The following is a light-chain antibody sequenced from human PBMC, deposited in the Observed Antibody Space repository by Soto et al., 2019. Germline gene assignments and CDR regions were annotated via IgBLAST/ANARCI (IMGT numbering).Light chain of an antibody. CDR2: DND. V-gene: IGLV1-51*01. J-gene: IGLJ3*02. CDR1: SSNIGNNY. Sequence: QSVLTQPPSVSAAPGQKVTISCSGSSSNIGNNYLSWYQQLPGTAPKLLIYDNDKRPPGIPDRFSGSQSGTSATLVITGLQSGDEVDYYCGTWDSSLSAWVFGGGTKLTVL. CDR3: GTWDSSLSAWV.